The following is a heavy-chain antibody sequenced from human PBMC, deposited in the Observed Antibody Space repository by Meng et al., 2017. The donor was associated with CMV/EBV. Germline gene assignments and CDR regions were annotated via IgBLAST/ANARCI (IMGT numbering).Heavy chain of an antibody. CDR3: ARVGRTSCYDY. CDR1: GGSISSCDYY. J-gene: IGHJ4*02. D-gene: IGHD2-2*01. Sequence: QVHLQESGPGLGKPSQTLSLTCTFSGGSISSCDYYWSWIRQPPGKGLEWIGYIYYSGSTYYNPSLKSRVTISVDTSKNQFSLKLSSVTAADTAVYYCARVGRTSCYDYWGQGTLVTAPQ. CDR2: IYYSGST. V-gene: IGHV4-30-4*08.